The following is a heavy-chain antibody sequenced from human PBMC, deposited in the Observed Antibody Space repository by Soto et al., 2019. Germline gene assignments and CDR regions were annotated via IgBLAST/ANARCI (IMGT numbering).Heavy chain of an antibody. Sequence: ASVKVSCKASGYTFTSYGISWVRQAPGQGLEWMGWTSAYNGNTNYAQKLQGRVTMTTDTSTSTAYMELRSLRSDDTAVYYCARSLWKQLDPDDAFDIWGQGTMVTVS. CDR3: ARSLWKQLDPDDAFDI. CDR1: GYTFTSYG. V-gene: IGHV1-18*01. J-gene: IGHJ3*02. CDR2: TSAYNGNT. D-gene: IGHD6-13*01.